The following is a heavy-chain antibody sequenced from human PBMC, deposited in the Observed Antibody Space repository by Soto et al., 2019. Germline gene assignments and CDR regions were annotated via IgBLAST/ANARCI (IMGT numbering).Heavy chain of an antibody. CDR1: GFTFNKSL. Sequence: PGGSLRLSCAASGFTFNKSLMTWVRQAPGKGLEWVAVIWYDGSNKYYADSVKGRFTISRDNSKNTLYLQMNSLRAEDTAVYYCARDLALRFLEWCYDYWGQGTLVTVAS. CDR2: IWYDGSNK. D-gene: IGHD3-3*01. CDR3: ARDLALRFLEWCYDY. V-gene: IGHV3-33*07. J-gene: IGHJ4*02.